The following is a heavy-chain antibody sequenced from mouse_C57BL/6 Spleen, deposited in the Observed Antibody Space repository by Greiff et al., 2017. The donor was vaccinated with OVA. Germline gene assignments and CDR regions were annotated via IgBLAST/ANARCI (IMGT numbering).Heavy chain of an antibody. V-gene: IGHV1-15*01. J-gene: IGHJ2*01. CDR1: GYTFTDYE. D-gene: IGHD2-1*01. Sequence: SGAELVRPGASVTLSCKASGYTFTDYEMHWVKQTPVHGLEWIGAIDPETGGTAYNQKFKGKAILTADKSSSTAYMELRSLTSEDSAVYYCTRGYGNSFFDYWGQGTTLTVSS. CDR3: TRGYGNSFFDY. CDR2: IDPETGGT.